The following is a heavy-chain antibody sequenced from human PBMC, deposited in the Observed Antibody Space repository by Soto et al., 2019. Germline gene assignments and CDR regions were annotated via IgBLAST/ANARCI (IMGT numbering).Heavy chain of an antibody. D-gene: IGHD3-3*01. J-gene: IGHJ5*02. CDR1: GGTFSSYA. CDR3: ARSPVGRSGYYAYNWFDP. V-gene: IGHV1-18*01. Sequence: GASVKVSCKASGGTFSSYAISWVRQAPGQGLEWMGWISAYSGNTNYAQKLQGRVTMTTDTSTSTAYMELRSLRSDDTAVYYCARSPVGRSGYYAYNWFDPWGQGTLVTVSS. CDR2: ISAYSGNT.